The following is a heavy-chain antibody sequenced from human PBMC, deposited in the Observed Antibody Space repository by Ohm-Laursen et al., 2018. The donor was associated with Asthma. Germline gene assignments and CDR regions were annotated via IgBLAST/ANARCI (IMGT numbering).Heavy chain of an antibody. V-gene: IGHV3-30-3*01. CDR3: ATPRDPYCSGGSCYSKPIDY. D-gene: IGHD2-15*01. CDR1: GFTFSSNA. Sequence: SLRLSCTASGFTFSSNAMHWVRQAPGKGLEWVAVISSEGNTKFYADPVKGRFTISRDNSKNTLFLQMNSLRAEDTAVYYCATPRDPYCSGGSCYSKPIDYWGQGTLVTVSS. J-gene: IGHJ4*02. CDR2: ISSEGNTK.